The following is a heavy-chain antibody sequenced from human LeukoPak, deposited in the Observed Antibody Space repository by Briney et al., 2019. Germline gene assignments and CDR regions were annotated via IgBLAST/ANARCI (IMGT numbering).Heavy chain of an antibody. V-gene: IGHV4-39*07. Sequence: SETLSLTCTVSGDSISNTNYYWGWIRQPPGKGLEWIGSIYCCASTYYNPSLKSRVTISVDTSKNQFFLRLSSVTAADAAVYYCARGHRNFYYDTTGPPDYFDYWGQGTLVTVSS. CDR1: GDSISNTNYY. J-gene: IGHJ4*02. CDR3: ARGHRNFYYDTTGPPDYFDY. D-gene: IGHD3-22*01. CDR2: IYCCAST.